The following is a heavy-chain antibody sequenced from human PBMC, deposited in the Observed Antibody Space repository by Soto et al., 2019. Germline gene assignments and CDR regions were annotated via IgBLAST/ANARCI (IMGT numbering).Heavy chain of an antibody. CDR2: IIPIFGTA. J-gene: IGHJ4*02. V-gene: IGHV1-69*12. D-gene: IGHD5-12*01. Sequence: QVQLVQSGAEVKKPGSSVKVSCKASGGTFSSYAISWVRQAPGQGLEWMGGIIPIFGTANYAQKVQGRVTITADQSPTSAYMELSSLRSEDTAVYYCASGHLWLRSGAGHYYSDSLGQGTLVTVSS. CDR1: GGTFSSYA. CDR3: ASGHLWLRSGAGHYYSDS.